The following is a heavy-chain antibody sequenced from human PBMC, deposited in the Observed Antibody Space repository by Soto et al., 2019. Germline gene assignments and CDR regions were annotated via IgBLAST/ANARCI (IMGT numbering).Heavy chain of an antibody. Sequence: GGSLRLSCAASGVTFSSYAMSWVRQAPGKGLEWVSAISGSGGSTYYADSVKGRFTISRDNSKNTLYLQMNSLRAEDTAVYYCAKDRLRLTSSSSYHWGQGTLVTVSS. CDR2: ISGSGGST. V-gene: IGHV3-23*01. CDR1: GVTFSSYA. CDR3: AKDRLRLTSSSSYH. D-gene: IGHD6-6*01. J-gene: IGHJ4*02.